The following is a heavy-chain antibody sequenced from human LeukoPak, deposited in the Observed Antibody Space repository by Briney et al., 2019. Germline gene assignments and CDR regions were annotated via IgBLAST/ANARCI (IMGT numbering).Heavy chain of an antibody. J-gene: IGHJ4*02. V-gene: IGHV3-7*01. Sequence: PGGSLRLSCAASGFTFSSYWMSWVRQAPGKGLEWVANIKQDGSEKYYVDSVRGRFTISRDNAKNSLYLQMNSLRAEDTAVYYCAKGGSYYDFWSGYSTEEDYFDYWGQGTLVTVSS. CDR2: IKQDGSEK. D-gene: IGHD3-3*01. CDR1: GFTFSSYW. CDR3: AKGGSYYDFWSGYSTEEDYFDY.